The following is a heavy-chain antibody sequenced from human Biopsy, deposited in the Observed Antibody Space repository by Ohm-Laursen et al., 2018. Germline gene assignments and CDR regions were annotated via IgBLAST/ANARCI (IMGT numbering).Heavy chain of an antibody. J-gene: IGHJ4*02. CDR2: IFYSANT. CDR1: VVSINGGRYY. Sequence: SQTLSLTCTVSVVSINGGRYYWNWIRHHPGKGLERIGNIFYSANTYYNPSLKSRVTISVDTSKNQFSLKLSSVTAADTAVYYCARLGSGDYFPTFFDFWGQGALVTVSS. D-gene: IGHD5-12*01. V-gene: IGHV4-31*03. CDR3: ARLGSGDYFPTFFDF.